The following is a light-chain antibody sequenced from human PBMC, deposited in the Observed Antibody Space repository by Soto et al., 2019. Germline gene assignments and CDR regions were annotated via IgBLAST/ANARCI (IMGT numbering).Light chain of an antibody. Sequence: QSALTQPASVSGSPGQSITLSCTGTSNDVGGYDYVSWYQQHPGKAPKLMIFDVSNRPSGISTRFSGSKSGNTASLTISGLQAEDEADYYCNSYSTSHTLVVFGGGTKLTVL. CDR2: DVS. CDR1: SNDVGGYDY. V-gene: IGLV2-14*03. CDR3: NSYSTSHTLVV. J-gene: IGLJ2*01.